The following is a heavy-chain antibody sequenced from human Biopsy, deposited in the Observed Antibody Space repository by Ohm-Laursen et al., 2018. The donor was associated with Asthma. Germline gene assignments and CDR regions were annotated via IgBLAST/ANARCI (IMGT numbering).Heavy chain of an antibody. V-gene: IGHV4-59*01. CDR3: VRAVRNEQWLAPFDY. J-gene: IGHJ4*02. D-gene: IGHD6-19*01. CDR1: DGSISSFY. CDR2: VYWTGST. Sequence: SETLSLTCSVYDGSISSFYWSWTRQSPEKGLEWMGYVYWTGSTNYNPSLKSRITMSVDTSKNRMFLELTSVTAADTAIYYCVRAVRNEQWLAPFDYWGQGKPVTVSS.